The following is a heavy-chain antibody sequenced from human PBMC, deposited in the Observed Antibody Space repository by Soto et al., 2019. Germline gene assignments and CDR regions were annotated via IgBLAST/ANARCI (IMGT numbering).Heavy chain of an antibody. V-gene: IGHV3-30-3*01. D-gene: IGHD3-10*01. CDR3: ARDSYSAYAYYYYYGMDV. J-gene: IGHJ6*02. CDR1: GFTFSSYA. Sequence: QVQLVESGGGVVQPGRSLRLSCAASGFTFSSYAMHWVHQAPGKGLEWVAVISYDGSNKYYADSVKGRFTISRDNSKNTLYLQMNSLRAEDTAVYYCARDSYSAYAYYYYYGMDVWGQGTTFTVSS. CDR2: ISYDGSNK.